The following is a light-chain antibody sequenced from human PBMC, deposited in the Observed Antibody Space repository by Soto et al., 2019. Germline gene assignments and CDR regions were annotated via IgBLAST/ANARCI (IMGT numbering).Light chain of an antibody. J-gene: IGKJ1*01. CDR1: QSVSSSY. CDR2: GAS. Sequence: EIVLTQSPGTLSLSPGERATLSRRASQSVSSSYLAWYQQKPGQAPRLLIYGASSRATGIPDRFSGSGSGTDFTLTISRLEPEDFAVYYCQQYGSSPWTFGQGTNVEIK. CDR3: QQYGSSPWT. V-gene: IGKV3-20*01.